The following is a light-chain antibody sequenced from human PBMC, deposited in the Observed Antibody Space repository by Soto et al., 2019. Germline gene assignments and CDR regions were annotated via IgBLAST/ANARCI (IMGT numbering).Light chain of an antibody. CDR1: QSVYSNY. CDR3: QQYGSSMVT. J-gene: IGKJ1*01. Sequence: EIVLTQSPGTLSLSPGERATLSCGASQSVYSNYLAWYQQKPGQAPRLIIYGASSRATGIPDRFSGSGSGTDFTLTISRLEPEDFAVYYCQQYGSSMVTFGQGTKVDI. CDR2: GAS. V-gene: IGKV3-20*01.